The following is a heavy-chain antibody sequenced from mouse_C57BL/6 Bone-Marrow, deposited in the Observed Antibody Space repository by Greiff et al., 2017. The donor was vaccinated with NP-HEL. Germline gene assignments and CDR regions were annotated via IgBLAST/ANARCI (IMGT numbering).Heavy chain of an antibody. CDR2: IYPRSGNT. CDR3: ARRVNCDAWLAY. Sequence: VQLQQSGAELARPGASVKLSCKASGYTFTSYGISWVKQRTGQGLEWIGEIYPRSGNTNYNEKFKGKATLTADKSSSTAYMELRSLTSEDTAVYFWARRVNCDAWLAYWGQGTLVTVSA. D-gene: IGHD4-1*02. V-gene: IGHV1-81*01. J-gene: IGHJ3*01. CDR1: GYTFTSYG.